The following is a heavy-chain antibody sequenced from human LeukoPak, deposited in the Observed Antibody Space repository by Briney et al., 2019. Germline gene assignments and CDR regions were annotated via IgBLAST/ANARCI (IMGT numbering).Heavy chain of an antibody. D-gene: IGHD6-19*01. J-gene: IGHJ4*02. CDR3: ARVPLGYSSDWYFDY. CDR1: GYTFTSYG. CDR2: IIPIFGTA. Sequence: SVKVSCKASGYTFTSYGISWVRQAPGQGLEWMGGIIPIFGTANYAQKFQGRVTITADESTSTAYMELSSLRSEDTAVYYCARVPLGYSSDWYFDYWGQGTLVTVSS. V-gene: IGHV1-69*13.